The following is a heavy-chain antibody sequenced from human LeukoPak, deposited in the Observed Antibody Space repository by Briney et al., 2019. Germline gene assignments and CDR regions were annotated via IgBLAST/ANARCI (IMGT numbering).Heavy chain of an antibody. CDR1: GYTFTGYY. J-gene: IGHJ5*02. CDR3: ARKTAGFGELTGNWFDP. Sequence: GASVKVSCKASGYTFTGYYMHWVRQAPGQGLEWMGWINPNSGGTNYAQKFQGRVTMTRDTSISTAYMELSRLRSEDTAVYYCARKTAGFGELTGNWFDPWGQGTLVTVSS. D-gene: IGHD3-10*01. V-gene: IGHV1-2*02. CDR2: INPNSGGT.